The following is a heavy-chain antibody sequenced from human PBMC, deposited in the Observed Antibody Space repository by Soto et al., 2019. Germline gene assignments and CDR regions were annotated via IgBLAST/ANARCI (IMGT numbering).Heavy chain of an antibody. D-gene: IGHD3-9*01. V-gene: IGHV3-43*01. CDR1: GFTFNAYT. CDR3: AKDSYDILTGQKRYFDS. CDR2: ISWDGGIT. J-gene: IGHJ4*02. Sequence: TGGSLRLSCAASGFTFNAYTMHWVRQAPGKGLEWVSLISWDGGITYYGDSVKGRFTVSRDNSDNSLYLQMTSLRSDDTAFYYCAKDSYDILTGQKRYFDSWGQGTLVTVS.